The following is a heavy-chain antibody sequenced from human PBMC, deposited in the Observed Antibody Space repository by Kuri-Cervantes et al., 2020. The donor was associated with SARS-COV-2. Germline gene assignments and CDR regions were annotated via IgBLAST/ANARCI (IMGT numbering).Heavy chain of an antibody. CDR2: IPHDGKNK. CDR1: GFNFSRID. Sequence: GESLKISCAASGFNFSRIDMHWVRQAPGKGLEWVAVIPHDGKNKKCIASGKGRFTISRDNSQNTLYLHMKSLRSEDTAMYYCAKDRVGVQDFWGQGTLVTVSS. D-gene: IGHD2-21*01. CDR3: AKDRVGVQDF. V-gene: IGHV3-30*18. J-gene: IGHJ4*02.